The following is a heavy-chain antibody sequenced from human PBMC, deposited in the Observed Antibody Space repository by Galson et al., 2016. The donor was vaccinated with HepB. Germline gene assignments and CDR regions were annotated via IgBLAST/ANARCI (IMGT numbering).Heavy chain of an antibody. J-gene: IGHJ4*02. V-gene: IGHV3-7*05. Sequence: SLRLSCAASGFTFSSPWMSWVRQAPGKGLEWVANIKQDGSEKYYVDSVKGRFTISRDNAKNSLYLQMNSLRAEDTAVYYCARGAAVAGHYFDYWGQGTLVTVSS. CDR1: GFTFSSPW. D-gene: IGHD6-19*01. CDR2: IKQDGSEK. CDR3: ARGAAVAGHYFDY.